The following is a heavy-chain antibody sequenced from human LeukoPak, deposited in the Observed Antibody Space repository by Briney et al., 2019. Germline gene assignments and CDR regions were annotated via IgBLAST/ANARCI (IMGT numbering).Heavy chain of an antibody. Sequence: ASVTVSCKASGYTFTSYGISWVRQAPGQGLEWMGWISAYNGNTNYAQKLQGRVTMTTDTSTSTAYMELRSLRSDDTAVYYCARDPRDEYYYDSSGYYRDYWGQGTLVTVSS. J-gene: IGHJ4*02. V-gene: IGHV1-18*01. D-gene: IGHD3-22*01. CDR2: ISAYNGNT. CDR1: GYTFTSYG. CDR3: ARDPRDEYYYDSSGYYRDY.